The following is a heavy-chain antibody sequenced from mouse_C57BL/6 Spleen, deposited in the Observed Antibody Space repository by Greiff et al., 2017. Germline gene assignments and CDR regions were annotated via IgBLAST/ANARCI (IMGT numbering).Heavy chain of an antibody. J-gene: IGHJ1*03. Sequence: VQLKESGPGLVKPSQSLSLTCSVTGYSITSGYYWNWIRQFPGNKLEWMGYISYDGSNNYNPSLKNRISITRDTSKNQFFLKLNSVTTEDTATYSWARRGDYYGGYWYLDVGGTGTTVTVSS. CDR3: ARRGDYYGGYWYLDV. CDR1: GYSITSGYY. V-gene: IGHV3-6*01. CDR2: ISYDGSN. D-gene: IGHD1-1*01.